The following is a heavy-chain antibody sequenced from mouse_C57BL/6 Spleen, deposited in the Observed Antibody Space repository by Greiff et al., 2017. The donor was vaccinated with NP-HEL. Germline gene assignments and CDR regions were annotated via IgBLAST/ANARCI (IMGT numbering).Heavy chain of an antibody. CDR2: INPNNGGT. D-gene: IGHD3-2*02. CDR3: AILDSSGYIVAY. V-gene: IGHV1-26*01. J-gene: IGHJ3*01. Sequence: EVQLQQSGPELVKPGASVKISCKASGYTFTDYYMNWVKQSHGKSLEWIGDINPNNGGTSYNQKFKGKATLTVDKSSSTAYMELRSLTSEDSAVYYCAILDSSGYIVAYWGQGTLVTVSA. CDR1: GYTFTDYY.